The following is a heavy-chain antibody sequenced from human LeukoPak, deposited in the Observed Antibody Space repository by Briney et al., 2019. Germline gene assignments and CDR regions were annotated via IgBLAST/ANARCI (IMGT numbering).Heavy chain of an antibody. CDR1: EFTFSSHW. CDR2: IDNDGTNT. Sequence: GGSLRLSCAASEFTFSSHWMHWVRQVPGKGLVYIAYIDNDGTNTHYADFVKGRFTISRDNAKNTLYLQMNSLRVEDTAVYYCVRDRPHNCFDPWGQGTLVTVSS. V-gene: IGHV3-74*01. D-gene: IGHD6-6*01. CDR3: VRDRPHNCFDP. J-gene: IGHJ5*02.